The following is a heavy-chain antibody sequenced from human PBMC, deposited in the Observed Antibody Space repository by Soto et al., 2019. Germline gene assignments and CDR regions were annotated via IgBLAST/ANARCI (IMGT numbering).Heavy chain of an antibody. V-gene: IGHV4-59*01. D-gene: IGHD6-13*01. CDR2: IYYSGGT. CDR1: GGSISNYY. J-gene: IGHJ6*02. Sequence: TSETLSLTCTVSGGSISNYYWSWIRQPPGKALEWIGHIYYSGGTNYNPSLKSRVTISVDTSKNQFSLKLTSVTAADTAVYYCARDYDYSRMDVWGQGTTVTSP. CDR3: ARDYDYSRMDV.